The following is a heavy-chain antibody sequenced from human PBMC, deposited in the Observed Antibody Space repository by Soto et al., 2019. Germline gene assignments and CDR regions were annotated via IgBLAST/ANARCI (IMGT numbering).Heavy chain of an antibody. J-gene: IGHJ6*02. CDR3: AKDGGGATAPTLDV. D-gene: IGHD1-26*01. V-gene: IGHV3-30*18. CDR1: GFTFSSYG. CDR2: ISYDGSNK. Sequence: QVQLVESGGGVVQPGRSLRLSCAASGFTFSSYGMHWVRQAPGKGLEWVAVISYDGSNKYYADTVKGRFTISRDNSKNTLYLQMNSLRAEDTAVYYCAKDGGGATAPTLDVWGQGTTVTVSS.